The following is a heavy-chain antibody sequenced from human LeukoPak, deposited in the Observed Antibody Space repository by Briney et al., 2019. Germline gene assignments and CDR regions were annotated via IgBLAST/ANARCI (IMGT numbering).Heavy chain of an antibody. J-gene: IGHJ6*03. D-gene: IGHD6-13*01. CDR2: IYHSGST. CDR1: DYSISSGYY. CDR3: ARADYSSTWSHDYYYMDV. V-gene: IGHV4-38-2*02. Sequence: SETLSLTCTVSDYSISSGYYWGWIRQPPGKGLEWIGSIYHSGSTYYNPSLKSRVTISVDTSKNQFSLKLSSVTAADTAVYYCARADYSSTWSHDYYYMDVWGKGTTVTVSS.